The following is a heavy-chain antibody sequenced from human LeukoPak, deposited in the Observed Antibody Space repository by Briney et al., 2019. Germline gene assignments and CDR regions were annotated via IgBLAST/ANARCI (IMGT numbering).Heavy chain of an antibody. CDR3: ARALGVRGMDV. D-gene: IGHD2-21*01. V-gene: IGHV4-31*03. J-gene: IGHJ6*02. Sequence: SQTLSLTCTVSGGSISSGGYYWSWIRQHPGKGLEWIGYLYYTGTTYYNPSLKSRIIISVDTSKTQFSLRLSSVSAADTAIYYCARALGVRGMDVWGQGTTVTVSS. CDR1: GGSISSGGYY. CDR2: LYYTGTT.